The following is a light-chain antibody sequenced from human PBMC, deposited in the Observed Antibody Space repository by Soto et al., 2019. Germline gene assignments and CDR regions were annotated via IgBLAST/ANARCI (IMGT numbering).Light chain of an antibody. CDR3: QHYNNWPRT. CDR1: QSVSSN. J-gene: IGKJ1*01. V-gene: IGKV3-15*01. Sequence: EIVMTKSPATLSVSPGERATLSCRASQSVSSNLAWYQQKPGQAPRLLIYGASTRATGIPARFSGSGSGTEFTPTISSLQSEDFAVYYCQHYNNWPRTFGQGTKVEIK. CDR2: GAS.